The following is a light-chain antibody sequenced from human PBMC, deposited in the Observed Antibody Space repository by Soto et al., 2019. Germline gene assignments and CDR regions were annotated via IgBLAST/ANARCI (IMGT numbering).Light chain of an antibody. CDR1: QSIASW. V-gene: IGKV1-5*01. Sequence: IQMTQSPSTLSASVGDRVTITCRTSQSIASWLAWYQQKPGKTPKLLIYDASSLESGVPSRFSGSGSGTEFTLTISSLQPDDFATYYCQQYYNYWTFGQGTKVDI. CDR2: DAS. J-gene: IGKJ1*01. CDR3: QQYYNYWT.